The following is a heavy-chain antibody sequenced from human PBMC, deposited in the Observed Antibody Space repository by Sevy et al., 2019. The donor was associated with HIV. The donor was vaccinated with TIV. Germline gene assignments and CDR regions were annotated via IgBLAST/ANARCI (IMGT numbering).Heavy chain of an antibody. J-gene: IGHJ4*02. CDR2: INHSRST. D-gene: IGHD3-10*01. CDR3: ARGARITMVRGDISFDY. CDR1: GGSFSGYY. V-gene: IGHV4-34*01. Sequence: SETRSLTCAVYGGSFSGYYWSWIRQPPGKGLEWIGEINHSRSTNYNPSLKSRVTISVDTSKNQFSLKLSSVTAADTAVYYCARGARITMVRGDISFDYWGQGTLVTVSS.